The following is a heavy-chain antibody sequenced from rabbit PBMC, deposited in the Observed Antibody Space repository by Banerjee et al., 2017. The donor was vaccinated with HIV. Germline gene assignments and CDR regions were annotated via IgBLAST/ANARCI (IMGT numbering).Heavy chain of an antibody. CDR3: ARGTGGAGDGLNL. CDR2: IHSVSGST. Sequence: QEQLEESGGDLVKPEGSLTLTCTASGFTLSSYWICWVRQAPGKGLEWIACIHSVSGSTYYASWAKGRFTISKTSSPTVTLQMTSLTAADTATYFCARGTGGAGDGLNLWGPGTLVTVS. J-gene: IGHJ4*01. D-gene: IGHD4-2*01. V-gene: IGHV1S45*01. CDR1: GFTLSSYW.